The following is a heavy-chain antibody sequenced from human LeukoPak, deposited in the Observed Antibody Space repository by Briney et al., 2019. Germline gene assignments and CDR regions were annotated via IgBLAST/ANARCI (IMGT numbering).Heavy chain of an antibody. J-gene: IGHJ3*02. CDR1: GGSFSGYY. Sequence: NASETLSLTCAVYGGSFSGYYWSWIRQPPGKGLEWIGEINHSGSTNYNPSLKSRVTISVDTSKNQFSLKLSSVTAADTAVYYCARAHALRYFDWLSLAAFDIWGQGTMVTVSS. D-gene: IGHD3-9*01. CDR3: ARAHALRYFDWLSLAAFDI. CDR2: INHSGST. V-gene: IGHV4-34*01.